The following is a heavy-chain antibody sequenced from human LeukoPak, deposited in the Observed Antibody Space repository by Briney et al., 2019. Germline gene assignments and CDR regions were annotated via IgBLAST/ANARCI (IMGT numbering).Heavy chain of an antibody. J-gene: IGHJ3*02. CDR3: AREVYSSSRPADAFDI. D-gene: IGHD6-13*01. CDR1: GFTFSSFW. V-gene: IGHV3-7*01. Sequence: GGSLRLSCAASGFTFSSFWMSWVRQAPGKGLKYVANIMQDGSEKNYGDSVKGRFTISRDNAKNSLYLQMNSLRAEDTALYYCAREVYSSSRPADAFDIWGQGTMVTVSS. CDR2: IMQDGSEK.